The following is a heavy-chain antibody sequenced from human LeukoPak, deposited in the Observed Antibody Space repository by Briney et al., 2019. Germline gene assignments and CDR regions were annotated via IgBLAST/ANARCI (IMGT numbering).Heavy chain of an antibody. CDR2: ISNSGST. Sequence: SETLSLTCTVSGGSISSHYWSWIRQPPGKGLEGIGYISNSGSTNYNPSLKSRVTISADTSKSQFSLRLTSVTAADTAVYYCARGGGSSNWFDPWGQGTLVTVSS. CDR3: ARGGGSSNWFDP. D-gene: IGHD1-26*01. V-gene: IGHV4-59*11. CDR1: GGSISSHY. J-gene: IGHJ5*02.